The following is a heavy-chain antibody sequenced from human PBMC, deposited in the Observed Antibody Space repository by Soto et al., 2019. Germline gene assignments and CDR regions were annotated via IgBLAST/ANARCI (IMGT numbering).Heavy chain of an antibody. CDR2: ISGSGGST. CDR1: GFTFSSYA. J-gene: IGHJ3*02. D-gene: IGHD6-19*01. CDR3: AKDRSRNSGWYGAFDI. V-gene: IGHV3-23*01. Sequence: GSLRLSCATSGFTFSSYARSWVRQAPGKGLEWVSAISGSGGSTYYADSVKGRFTISRDNSKNTLYLQMNSLRAEDTAVYYCAKDRSRNSGWYGAFDIWGQGTMVTVSS.